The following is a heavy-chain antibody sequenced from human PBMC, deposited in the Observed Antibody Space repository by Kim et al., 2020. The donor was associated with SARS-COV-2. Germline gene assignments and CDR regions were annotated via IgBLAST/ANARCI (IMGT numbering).Heavy chain of an antibody. Sequence: SETLSLTCTVSGGSISSSSYYWGWIRQPPGKGLEWIGSIYYSGSTYYNPSLKSRVTISVDTSKNQFSLKLSSVTAADTAVYYCARDSSVAAAGDWFDPWG. CDR2: IYYSGST. V-gene: IGHV4-39*07. J-gene: IGHJ5*02. CDR1: GGSISSSSYY. D-gene: IGHD6-13*01. CDR3: ARDSSVAAAGDWFDP.